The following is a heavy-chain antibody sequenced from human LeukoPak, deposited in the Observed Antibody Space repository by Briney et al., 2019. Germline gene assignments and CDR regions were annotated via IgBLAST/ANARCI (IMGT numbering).Heavy chain of an antibody. Sequence: TSETLSLTCTVSGGSISSYYWSWIRQPPGKGLEWIGYIYYSGSTNYNPSLKSRVTISVDTPKNQFSPKLSSVTAADTAVYYCARHNAPIYYYGMDVWGQGTTVTVSS. CDR1: GGSISSYY. J-gene: IGHJ6*02. V-gene: IGHV4-59*08. CDR3: ARHNAPIYYYGMDV. CDR2: IYYSGST.